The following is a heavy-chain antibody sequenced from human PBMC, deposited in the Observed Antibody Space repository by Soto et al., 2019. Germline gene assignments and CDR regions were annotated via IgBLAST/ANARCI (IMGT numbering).Heavy chain of an antibody. CDR1: GFTFSSYA. V-gene: IGHV3-30-3*01. CDR2: ISYDGSNK. D-gene: IGHD3-22*01. Sequence: GGSLTLSCAASGFTFSSYAMHWVRQAPGKGLEWVAVISYDGSNKYYADSVKGRFTISRDNSKNTLYLQMNSLRAEDTAVYYCASPPGDYDSSGPKPTLPDYWGQGTLVTVSS. J-gene: IGHJ4*02. CDR3: ASPPGDYDSSGPKPTLPDY.